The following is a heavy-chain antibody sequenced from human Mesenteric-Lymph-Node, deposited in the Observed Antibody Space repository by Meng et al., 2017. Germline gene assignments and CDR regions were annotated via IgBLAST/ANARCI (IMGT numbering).Heavy chain of an antibody. V-gene: IGHV3-33*01. CDR2: IWYDGSNK. D-gene: IGHD3-10*01. CDR1: GFTFSSYG. Sequence: GGSLRLSCAASGFTFSSYGMHWVRQAPGKGLEWVAVIWYDGSNKYYADSVKGRFTISRDNSKNTLYLQMNSLRAEDTAVYYCASIYGSGSYYTRDAFDIWGQGTMVTVSS. J-gene: IGHJ3*02. CDR3: ASIYGSGSYYTRDAFDI.